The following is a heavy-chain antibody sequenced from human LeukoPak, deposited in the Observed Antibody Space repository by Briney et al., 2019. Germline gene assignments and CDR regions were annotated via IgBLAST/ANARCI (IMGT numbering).Heavy chain of an antibody. CDR3: ARHTPGGCSGGSCYPWYYYYMDV. Sequence: RESLKISCKGSGYSFTSYWIGWVRQMPGKGLEWMGIIYPGDSDTRYSPSFQGQVTISADKSISTACLQWSSLKASDTAMYYCARHTPGGCSGGSCYPWYYYYMDVWGKGTTVTVSS. CDR1: GYSFTSYW. J-gene: IGHJ6*03. V-gene: IGHV5-51*01. D-gene: IGHD2-15*01. CDR2: IYPGDSDT.